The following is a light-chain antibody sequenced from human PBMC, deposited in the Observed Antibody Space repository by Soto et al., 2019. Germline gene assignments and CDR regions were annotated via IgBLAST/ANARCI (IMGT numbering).Light chain of an antibody. CDR1: QNINNY. CDR3: QQYASLPIT. Sequence: DIQMTQSPSSLSASVGDRVTITCQASQNINNYLNWYQQKPGRAPKLLIYDASNLDTGVPSRFTGSGSGTDFTFTITSLQSEDVATYYCQQYASLPITFGQGTRLEIK. CDR2: DAS. V-gene: IGKV1-33*01. J-gene: IGKJ5*01.